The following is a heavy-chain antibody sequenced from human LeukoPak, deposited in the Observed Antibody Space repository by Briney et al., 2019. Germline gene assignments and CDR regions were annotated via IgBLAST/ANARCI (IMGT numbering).Heavy chain of an antibody. CDR2: IWYDGSNK. CDR1: GFTFSSYG. J-gene: IGHJ4*02. V-gene: IGHV3-33*01. CDR3: ARDRRGSSAFLIDY. Sequence: PGGSLRLSCAASGFTFSSYGMHWVRQAPGKGLEWEAVIWYDGSNKYYADSVKGRFTISRDNSKNTLYLQMNSLRAEDTAVYYCARDRRGSSAFLIDYWGQGTLVTVSS. D-gene: IGHD6-6*01.